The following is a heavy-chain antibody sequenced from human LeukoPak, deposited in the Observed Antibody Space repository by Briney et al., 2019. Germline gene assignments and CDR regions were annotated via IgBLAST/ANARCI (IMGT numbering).Heavy chain of an antibody. Sequence: PRGSLRLSCAASGFTFSSYGMHWVRQAPGKGLGWVGVISYDGSNKYYADSVKGRFTISRDNAKNSLYLQMNSLRAEDTAVYYCARVVETIVVVPAAIDYWGQGTLVTVSS. J-gene: IGHJ4*02. CDR3: ARVVETIVVVPAAIDY. V-gene: IGHV3-33*05. CDR2: ISYDGSNK. D-gene: IGHD2-2*01. CDR1: GFTFSSYG.